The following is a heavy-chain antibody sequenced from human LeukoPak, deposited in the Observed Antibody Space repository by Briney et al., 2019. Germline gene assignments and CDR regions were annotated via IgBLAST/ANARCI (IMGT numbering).Heavy chain of an antibody. D-gene: IGHD3-22*01. J-gene: IGHJ3*02. CDR1: GGGFTFTSHA. Sequence: SVKVSCKASGGGFTFTSHAISWVRQAPGQGLEWMGGIIPIYGSATYAQKFQGRITITSDESTRTVSMELSSLRPEDSAVHYCAGFFYDNSGDAFDIWGQGTMVTVSS. CDR3: AGFFYDNSGDAFDI. V-gene: IGHV1-69*13. CDR2: IIPIYGSA.